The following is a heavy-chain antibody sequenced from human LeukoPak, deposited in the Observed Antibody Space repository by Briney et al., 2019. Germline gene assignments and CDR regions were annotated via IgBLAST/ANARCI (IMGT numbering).Heavy chain of an antibody. CDR1: GFTFSSYS. V-gene: IGHV3-48*01. CDR2: ISSSSSTI. D-gene: IGHD3-22*01. J-gene: IGHJ4*02. CDR3: ARLEVTTHDY. Sequence: GGSLRLSCAASGFTFSSYSMNWVRQAPGKGLEWVSYISSSSSTIYYADSVKGRFTISRDNAKNSLYLQMNSLRAEDTAVYYCARLEVTTHDYWGQGTLVTVSS.